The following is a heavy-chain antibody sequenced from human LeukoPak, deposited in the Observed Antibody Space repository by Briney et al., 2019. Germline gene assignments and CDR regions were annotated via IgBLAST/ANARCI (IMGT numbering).Heavy chain of an antibody. CDR3: ARSTRYCSGGTCYAYYGMDV. J-gene: IGHJ6*02. CDR2: INSEGTGT. V-gene: IGHV3-74*01. CDR1: GFTFSSYA. Sequence: QPGGSLRLSCAASGFTFSSYAMSWVRQAPGKGLVWVSRINSEGTGTNYADSVKGRFTISRDNAKNTLYLQMNSLRAEDTAVYYCARSTRYCSGGTCYAYYGMDVWGQGTAVTVSS. D-gene: IGHD2-15*01.